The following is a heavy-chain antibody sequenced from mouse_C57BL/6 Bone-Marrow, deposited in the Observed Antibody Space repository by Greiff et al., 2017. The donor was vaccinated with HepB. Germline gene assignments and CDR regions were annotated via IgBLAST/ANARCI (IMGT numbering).Heavy chain of an antibody. J-gene: IGHJ4*01. Sequence: QVQLQQSGAELARPGASVKMSCKASGYTFTSYTMHWVKQRPGQGLEWIGYINPSSGYTKYNQKFKDKATLTADKSSSTAYMQLSSLTSEDSAVYSWARYTRRDYAMDYWGQGTSVTVSS. CDR3: ARYTRRDYAMDY. CDR2: INPSSGYT. D-gene: IGHD3-3*01. CDR1: GYTFTSYT. V-gene: IGHV1-4*01.